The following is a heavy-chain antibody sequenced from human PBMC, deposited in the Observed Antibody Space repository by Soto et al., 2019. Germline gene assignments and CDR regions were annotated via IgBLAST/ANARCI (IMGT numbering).Heavy chain of an antibody. Sequence: GGSLRLSCAASGFTFSSYGMHWVRQAPGKGLEWVAVIWYDGSNKYYADSVKGRFTISRDNSKNTLYLQMNSLRAEDTAVYYCARVGGAYHYGMDVWGQGTTVTVSS. J-gene: IGHJ6*02. CDR3: ARVGGAYHYGMDV. V-gene: IGHV3-33*01. D-gene: IGHD3-10*01. CDR2: IWYDGSNK. CDR1: GFTFSSYG.